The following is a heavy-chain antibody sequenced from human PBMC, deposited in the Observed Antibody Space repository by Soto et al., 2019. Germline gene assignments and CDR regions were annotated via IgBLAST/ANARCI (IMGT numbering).Heavy chain of an antibody. Sequence: ASVKVSCKASGYTFTSYDINSVRQAAGQGGEWMGWMNPNSGNTGYAQKFHGRVTMTRNTSISTDYMELSSMRSEDTAVYYCARVDWGIFGVVIAPSPFDYWGQGTLVTVSS. D-gene: IGHD3-3*01. CDR3: ARVDWGIFGVVIAPSPFDY. J-gene: IGHJ4*02. CDR2: MNPNSGNT. V-gene: IGHV1-8*01. CDR1: GYTFTSYD.